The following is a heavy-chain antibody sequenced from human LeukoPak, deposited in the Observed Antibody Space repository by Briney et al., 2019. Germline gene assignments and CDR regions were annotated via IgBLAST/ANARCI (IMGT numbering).Heavy chain of an antibody. CDR2: IKKDGSEK. V-gene: IGHV3-7*04. D-gene: IGHD3-22*01. J-gene: IGHJ4*02. CDR1: GFTFSNNW. CDR3: ARGFDSSGQDY. Sequence: PGGSLRLSCAASGFTFSNNWMSWVRQAPGKGLECVANIKKDGSEKYYINSVKGRFTISRDNAKNSLYLQMDSLRAEDTALYYCARGFDSSGQDYWGQGTLVTVSS.